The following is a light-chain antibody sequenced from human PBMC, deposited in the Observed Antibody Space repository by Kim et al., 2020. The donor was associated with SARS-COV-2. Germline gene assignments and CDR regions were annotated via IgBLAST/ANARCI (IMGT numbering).Light chain of an antibody. CDR1: SSDVVAYNY. CDR3: FSYTRSGTYV. V-gene: IGLV2-14*03. J-gene: IGLJ1*01. CDR2: DVT. Sequence: QSALTQPASVSGSPGQSITVSCTGTSSDVVAYNYVSWYQQHPGKAPKLLIFDVTERPSGISSRFSASESDHTASLTISGLQAEDESDYYCFSYTRSGTYVFGTGTKVTVL.